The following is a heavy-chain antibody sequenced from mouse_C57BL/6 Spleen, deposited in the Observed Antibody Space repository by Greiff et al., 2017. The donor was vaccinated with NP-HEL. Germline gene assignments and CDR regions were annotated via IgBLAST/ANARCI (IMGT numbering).Heavy chain of an antibody. V-gene: IGHV5-17*01. CDR3: ATSYYYGSSSAWFAY. J-gene: IGHJ3*01. CDR2: ISSGSSTI. Sequence: EVKLMESGGGLVKPGGSLKLSCAASGFTFSDYGMHWVRQAPEKGLEWVAYISSGSSTIYYADTVKGRFTISRDNAKNTLFLQMTSLRSEDTAMYYCATSYYYGSSSAWFAYWGQGTLVTVSA. D-gene: IGHD1-1*01. CDR1: GFTFSDYG.